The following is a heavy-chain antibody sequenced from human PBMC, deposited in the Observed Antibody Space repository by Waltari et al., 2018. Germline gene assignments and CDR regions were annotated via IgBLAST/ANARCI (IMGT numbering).Heavy chain of an antibody. V-gene: IGHV3-7*05. CDR1: GFRFSSYW. CDR3: AKDPWELLTQYFDY. D-gene: IGHD1-26*01. CDR2: IKQDGSDK. Sequence: EVQLVESGGGLVHPGGSLRLSCAASGFRFSSYWMSWVRQAPGKGLEWVASIKQDGSDKHYMDSVRGRFTISRDNAKKSLYLEMNRLRAEDTAVYYCAKDPWELLTQYFDYWGQGTLVTVSS. J-gene: IGHJ4*02.